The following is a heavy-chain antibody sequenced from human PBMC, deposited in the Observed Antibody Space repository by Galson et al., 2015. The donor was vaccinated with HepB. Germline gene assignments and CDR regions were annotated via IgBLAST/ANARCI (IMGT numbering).Heavy chain of an antibody. D-gene: IGHD3-3*01. CDR2: ISSSSYI. CDR1: GFTFSSYS. J-gene: IGHJ5*02. Sequence: SLRLSCAASGFTFSSYSMNWVRQAPGKGLEWVSSISSSSYIYYADSVKGRFTISRDNAKNSLYLQMNSLRAEDTAVYYCARDRGDYDFWSGYYNWFDPWGQGTLVTVSS. CDR3: ARDRGDYDFWSGYYNWFDP. V-gene: IGHV3-21*01.